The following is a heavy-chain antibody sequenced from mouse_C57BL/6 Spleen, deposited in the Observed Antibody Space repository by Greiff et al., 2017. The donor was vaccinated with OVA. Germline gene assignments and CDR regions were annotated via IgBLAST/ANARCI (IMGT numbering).Heavy chain of an antibody. CDR2: ISDGGSYT. Sequence: EVNVVESGGGLVKPGGSLKLSCAASGFTFSSYAMSWVRQTPEKRLEWVATISDGGSYTYYPDNVKGRFTISRDNAKNNLYLQMSHLKSEDTAMYYGARVEHSSGYYFDDWGQGTTLTVSS. CDR3: ARVEHSSGYYFDD. V-gene: IGHV5-4*03. J-gene: IGHJ2*01. CDR1: GFTFSSYA. D-gene: IGHD3-2*02.